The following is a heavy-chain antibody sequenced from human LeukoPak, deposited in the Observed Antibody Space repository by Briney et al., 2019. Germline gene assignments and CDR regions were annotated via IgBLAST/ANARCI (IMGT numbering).Heavy chain of an antibody. CDR3: ARGDDFSGDH. CDR2: IKQDGSEK. J-gene: IGHJ4*02. V-gene: IGHV3-7*04. CDR1: GFPFSGYW. Sequence: GGSLRLSCAASGFPFSGYWMDWVRQAPGKGLEWVANIKQDGSEKYYVDSVKGRFTISRDNAKNSLYLQMNGLRVEDTAVYYCARGDDFSGDHWGQGALVTVSS. D-gene: IGHD1-1*01.